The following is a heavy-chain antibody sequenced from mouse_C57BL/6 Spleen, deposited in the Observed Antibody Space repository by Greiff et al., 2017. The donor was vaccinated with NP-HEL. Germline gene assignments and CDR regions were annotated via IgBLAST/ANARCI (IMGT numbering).Heavy chain of an antibody. Sequence: VQLKESGPELVKPGASVKIPCKASGYTFTDYNMDWVKQSHGKSLEWIGDINPNNGGTIYNQKFKGKATLTVDKSSSTAYMELRSLTSEDTAVYYCARIRSDYYAMDYWGQGTSVTVSS. J-gene: IGHJ4*01. CDR3: ARIRSDYYAMDY. CDR2: INPNNGGT. CDR1: GYTFTDYN. V-gene: IGHV1-18*01.